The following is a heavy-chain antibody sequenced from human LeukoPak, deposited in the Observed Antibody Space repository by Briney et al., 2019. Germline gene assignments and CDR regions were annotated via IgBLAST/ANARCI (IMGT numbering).Heavy chain of an antibody. D-gene: IGHD3-10*01. CDR3: ARGRYYGSGSKNWFDS. Sequence: ASVKVSCRTSGDTFSDYTVNWVRQGPGQGLEWMGRIIPILGIATYAQKFQDRVTITADRSTSTAYMELSSLRSEDTAVYYCARGRYYGSGSKNWFDSWGQGTPVTVSS. CDR1: GDTFSDYT. CDR2: IIPILGIA. J-gene: IGHJ5*01. V-gene: IGHV1-69*02.